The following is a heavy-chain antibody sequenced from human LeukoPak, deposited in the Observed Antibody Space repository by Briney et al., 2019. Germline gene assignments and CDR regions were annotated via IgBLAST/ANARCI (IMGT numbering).Heavy chain of an antibody. V-gene: IGHV3-7*01. CDR1: GFTFSSYW. J-gene: IGHJ6*03. D-gene: IGHD1-26*01. CDR2: IKQDGSEK. Sequence: SGGSLRLSCAASGFTFSSYWMSGVRQAPGKGLEGVANIKQDGSEKYYVDSVKGRFTISRDNAKNSLYLQMNSLRAEDTAVYYCARCIVGARDYYYYYMDVWGKGTTVTVSS. CDR3: ARCIVGARDYYYYYMDV.